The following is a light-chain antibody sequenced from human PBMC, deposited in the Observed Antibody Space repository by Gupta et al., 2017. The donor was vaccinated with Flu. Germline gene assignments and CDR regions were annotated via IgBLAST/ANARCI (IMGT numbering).Light chain of an antibody. J-gene: IGKJ1*01. CDR1: QSVSSTY. CDR2: GAS. V-gene: IGKV3-20*01. CDR3: QQYGSSPPWT. Sequence: EIVLTQSPGTLSLSPGERATLSCRASQSVSSTYFAWYQQKPGQAPGLLIYGASNRATGIPDRFSGSGSGTDFTLTISRLEPEDFAVYYCQQYGSSPPWTFGQGTKVEIK.